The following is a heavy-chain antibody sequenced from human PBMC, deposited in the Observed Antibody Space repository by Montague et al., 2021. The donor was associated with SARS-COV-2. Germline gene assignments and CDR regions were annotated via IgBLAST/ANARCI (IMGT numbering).Heavy chain of an antibody. J-gene: IGHJ5*02. CDR2: IYTSGST. V-gene: IGHV4-61*02. CDR3: ARGTTVSSSGYYTGWFDP. Sequence: TQSLTCTVSGGSIRSGIYYWGWIRQPAGKGLEWIGRIYTSGSTNYNPSLNSRVTISVDTSKNQFSLKLSSVTAADTAVYYCARGTTVSSSGYYTGWFDPWGQGTLVTVSS. CDR1: GGSIRSGIYY. D-gene: IGHD3-3*01.